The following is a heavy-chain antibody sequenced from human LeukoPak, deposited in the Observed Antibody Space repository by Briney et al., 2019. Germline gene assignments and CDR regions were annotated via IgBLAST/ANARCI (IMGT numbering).Heavy chain of an antibody. CDR1: GFTFSSYV. J-gene: IGHJ6*03. Sequence: GGSLRLSCAASGFTFSSYVMHWVRQAPGKGLEWVAFISYDGSNKYYADSVKGRFTISRDNSKNTLYLQMNSLRAEDTAVYYCAREGGRSGSYSYYYYYMDVWGKGTTVTVSS. CDR2: ISYDGSNK. CDR3: AREGGRSGSYSYYYYYMDV. V-gene: IGHV3-30*03. D-gene: IGHD1-26*01.